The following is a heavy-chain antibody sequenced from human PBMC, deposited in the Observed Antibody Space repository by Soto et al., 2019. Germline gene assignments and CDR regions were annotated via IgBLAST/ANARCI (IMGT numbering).Heavy chain of an antibody. Sequence: GGSLRLSCAASGFTFSSYGMHWVRQAPGKGLEWVAVISYDGSNKYYADSVKGRFTISRDNSKNTLYLQMNSLRAEDTAVYYCAKVTDYYYYYGMDVWGQGTTVTVSS. V-gene: IGHV3-30*18. J-gene: IGHJ6*02. CDR2: ISYDGSNK. D-gene: IGHD4-4*01. CDR3: AKVTDYYYYYGMDV. CDR1: GFTFSSYG.